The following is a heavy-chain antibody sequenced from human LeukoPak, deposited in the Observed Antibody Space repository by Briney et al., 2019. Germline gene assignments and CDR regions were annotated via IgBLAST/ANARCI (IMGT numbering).Heavy chain of an antibody. CDR1: GGSISSWY. CDR3: ARHRAYSSSSPFDY. D-gene: IGHD6-6*01. CDR2: IYYTGST. V-gene: IGHV4-59*08. Sequence: SETLSLTCSVSGGSISSWYWSWIRQPPGKGLEWIGYIYYTGSTNHNPSLKSRVTMFVDMSKNQFSLRLSSVTAADTAVYYCARHRAYSSSSPFDYWGQGTLVTVSS. J-gene: IGHJ4*02.